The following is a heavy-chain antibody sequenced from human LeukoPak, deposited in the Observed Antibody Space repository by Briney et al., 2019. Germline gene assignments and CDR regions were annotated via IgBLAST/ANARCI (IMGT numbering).Heavy chain of an antibody. CDR3: APGYNYGPRYMDV. Sequence: ASVKVSCKASGYTFSSYGISWARQAPGQGLEWMGWINPNSGVTNYGQKFQGRVTLTRDTSINTAYMELSSLRSDDTAVYYCAPGYNYGPRYMDVWGKGTTVTVSS. V-gene: IGHV1-2*02. CDR1: GYTFSSYG. J-gene: IGHJ6*03. D-gene: IGHD5-18*01. CDR2: INPNSGVT.